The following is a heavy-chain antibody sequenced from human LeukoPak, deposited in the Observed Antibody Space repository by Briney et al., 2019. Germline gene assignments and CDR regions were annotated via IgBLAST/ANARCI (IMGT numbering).Heavy chain of an antibody. CDR2: IKRDGSEK. Sequence: GGSLRLSCAASGFTFSTYWMTWVRQAPGKGLEWVANIKRDGSEKYYVDSVKGRFTISRDNAKNSLDLQMNSLRVEDTAVYYCARLGPASSGWPESFDYWGQGTLVTVSS. CDR3: ARLGPASSGWPESFDY. D-gene: IGHD6-19*01. CDR1: GFTFSTYW. J-gene: IGHJ4*02. V-gene: IGHV3-7*03.